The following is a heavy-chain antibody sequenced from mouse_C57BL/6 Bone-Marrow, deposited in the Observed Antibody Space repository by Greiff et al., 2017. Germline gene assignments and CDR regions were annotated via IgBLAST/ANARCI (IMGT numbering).Heavy chain of an antibody. Sequence: VQLQESGAELVRPGASVTLSCKASGYTFTDYEMHWVKQTPVHGLEWIGAIDPETGGTAYNEKFKGKAILTADKSSSTAYMELRSLTSEDSAVYYCTRRTGTWYCDVWGTGTTVTVSS. D-gene: IGHD4-1*01. CDR2: IDPETGGT. CDR3: TRRTGTWYCDV. V-gene: IGHV1-15*01. J-gene: IGHJ1*03. CDR1: GYTFTDYE.